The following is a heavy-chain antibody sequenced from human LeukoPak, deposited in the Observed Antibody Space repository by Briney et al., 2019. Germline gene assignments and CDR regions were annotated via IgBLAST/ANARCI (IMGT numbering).Heavy chain of an antibody. V-gene: IGHV4-59*01. CDR1: GGSISSYY. J-gene: IGHJ6*03. Sequence: SETLSLTCTVSGGSISSYYWSWIRQPPGKGLEWIGYIYYSGSTNYNPSLKSRVTISVDTSKNQFSLKLSSVTAADTAVYYCARAPYYDFWSGSPDTYYYYYYMDVWGKGTTVTVSS. CDR3: ARAPYYDFWSGSPDTYYYYYYMDV. CDR2: IYYSGST. D-gene: IGHD3-3*01.